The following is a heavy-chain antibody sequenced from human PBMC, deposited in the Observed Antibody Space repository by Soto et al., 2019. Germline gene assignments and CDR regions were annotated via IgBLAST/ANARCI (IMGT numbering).Heavy chain of an antibody. J-gene: IGHJ3*02. CDR3: ASSKAYCGGDCYSDAFDI. V-gene: IGHV4-30-4*01. D-gene: IGHD2-21*02. CDR1: GGSISSGDYY. Sequence: QVQLQESGPGLVKPSQTLSLTCTVSGGSISSGDYYWSWIRQPPGKGLEWIGYIYYSGSTYYNPSLTSQVTISVDTSKNQFSLKLSSVTASDTAVYYCASSKAYCGGDCYSDAFDIWGQGTMVTVSS. CDR2: IYYSGST.